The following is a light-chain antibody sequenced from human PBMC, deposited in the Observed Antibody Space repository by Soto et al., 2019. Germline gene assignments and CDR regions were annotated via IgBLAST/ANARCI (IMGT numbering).Light chain of an antibody. J-gene: IGLJ2*01. CDR3: QSFDSSLRGHVV. CDR2: GNS. V-gene: IGLV1-40*01. Sequence: QSVLTQPPSVSGAPGQRVTISCTGSSSNIGAGYDVHWYQQIPGTAPKLLIYGNSNRPSGVPDRFSGSKSGTSASLAITGLQAEDEADYYCQSFDSSLRGHVVFGAGTKLTVL. CDR1: SSNIGAGYD.